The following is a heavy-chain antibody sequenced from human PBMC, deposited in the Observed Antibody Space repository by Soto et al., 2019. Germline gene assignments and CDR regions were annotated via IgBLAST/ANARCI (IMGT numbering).Heavy chain of an antibody. V-gene: IGHV1-18*01. CDR2: ISAYNGNT. Sequence: QVQLVQSGAEVKKPGASVKVSCKASGYNFTSYGISWVRQAPGQGLEWMGWISAYNGNTIYAQKLQGRVTMTTDTSTSTAYMELRSLRSDDTAVYYCARRVVPDVMVSSNWFDPWGEGTLVTVSS. CDR1: GYNFTSYG. CDR3: ARRVVPDVMVSSNWFDP. J-gene: IGHJ5*02. D-gene: IGHD2-2*01.